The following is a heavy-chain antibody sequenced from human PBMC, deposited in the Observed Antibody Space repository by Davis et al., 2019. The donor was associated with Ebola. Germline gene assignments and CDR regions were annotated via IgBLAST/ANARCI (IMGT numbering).Heavy chain of an antibody. J-gene: IGHJ4*02. CDR3: AGLPWNSKSFDY. V-gene: IGHV6-1*01. CDR1: GASVSSNSAA. Sequence: PSETLSLTCAISGASVSSNSAAWNWIRLSPSRGLEWLGRTYYNSKWYSDYAVSVKSRITINPDTSKNQFSLHLNSVTPEDTAVYYCAGLPWNSKSFDYWGQGTLVTVSS. D-gene: IGHD1-7*01. CDR2: TYYNSKWYS.